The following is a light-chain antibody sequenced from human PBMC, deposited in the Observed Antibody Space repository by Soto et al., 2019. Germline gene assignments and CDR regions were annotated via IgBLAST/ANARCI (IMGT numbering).Light chain of an antibody. CDR1: SSNIGSNY. J-gene: IGLJ7*01. Sequence: QAVVTQPPSASGTPGQRVTISCSGSSSNIGSNYVYWYQQLPGTAPKLLIYRNNQRPSGVPDRFSGSNSGTSASLAISGLRSEDEADYYCAAWDDSLSGAVFGGGTQLTVL. CDR2: RNN. V-gene: IGLV1-47*01. CDR3: AAWDDSLSGAV.